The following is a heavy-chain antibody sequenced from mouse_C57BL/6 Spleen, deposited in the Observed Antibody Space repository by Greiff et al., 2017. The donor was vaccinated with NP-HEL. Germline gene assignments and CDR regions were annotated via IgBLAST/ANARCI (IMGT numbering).Heavy chain of an antibody. V-gene: IGHV1-5*01. D-gene: IGHD1-1*02. J-gene: IGHJ3*01. CDR3: TREDRAYGPFAY. Sequence: EVQLQESGTVLARPGASVKMSCKTSGYTFTSYWMHWVKQRPGQGLEWIGAIYPGNSDTSYNQKFKGKAKLTAVTSASTAYMELSSLTNEDSAVYYCTREDRAYGPFAYWGQGTLVTVSA. CDR2: IYPGNSDT. CDR1: GYTFTSYW.